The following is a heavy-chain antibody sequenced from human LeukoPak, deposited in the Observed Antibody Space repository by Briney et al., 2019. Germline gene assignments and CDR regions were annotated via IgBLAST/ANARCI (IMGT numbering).Heavy chain of an antibody. CDR2: IMPFFGTA. V-gene: IGHV1-69*13. D-gene: IGHD3-10*01. J-gene: IGHJ4*02. Sequence: ASVKVSCKVSGGVFNSYTIGWVRQAPGQGLEWVGGIMPFFGTANYAQRFQGRVTITADESTSTAYMELRSLTSDDTAVYYCAKEGVTIIDFWGQGTLVTVSS. CDR3: AKEGVTIIDF. CDR1: GGVFNSYT.